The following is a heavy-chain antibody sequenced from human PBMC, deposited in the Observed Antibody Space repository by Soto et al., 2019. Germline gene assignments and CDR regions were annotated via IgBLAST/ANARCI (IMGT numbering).Heavy chain of an antibody. D-gene: IGHD2-15*01. CDR1: GYTFTSYD. V-gene: IGHV1-8*01. CDR3: ARVIRSGGSRRWDY. J-gene: IGHJ4*02. Sequence: QVQLVQSGAEVKKPGASVKVSCKASGYTFTSYDINWVRQATGQGLEWMGWMNPNSGNTGYAQKFQGRVTMTRKTSISTAYMELSSLRSEDTAVYYCARVIRSGGSRRWDYWGQGTLVTVSS. CDR2: MNPNSGNT.